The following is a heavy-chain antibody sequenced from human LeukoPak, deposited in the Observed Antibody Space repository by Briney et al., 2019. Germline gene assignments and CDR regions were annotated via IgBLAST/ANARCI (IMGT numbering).Heavy chain of an antibody. V-gene: IGHV3-21*01. D-gene: IGHD6-19*01. Sequence: GGSLRLSCAASGFTFSSYSMDWVRQAPGKGLEWVSSISSSGYIYYADSVKGRFTISRDNAKNSLYLQMNSLRAEDTAVYYCARDHIAVAGSGLDYWGQGTLVTVSS. CDR2: ISSSGYI. J-gene: IGHJ4*02. CDR3: ARDHIAVAGSGLDY. CDR1: GFTFSSYS.